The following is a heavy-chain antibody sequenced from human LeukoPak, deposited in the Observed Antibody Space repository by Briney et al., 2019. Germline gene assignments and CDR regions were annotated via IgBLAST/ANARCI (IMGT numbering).Heavy chain of an antibody. Sequence: GGSLRLSCAASGFRFSSHWMSWVRQAPGKGLEWVANIKQHGSEKYYVDSVKGRFTISRDDAKNSLYLQMNSLRAEDTAVYYCARDGEPFDYWGPGSLVTVSS. V-gene: IGHV3-7*04. D-gene: IGHD3-10*01. CDR2: IKQHGSEK. CDR1: GFRFSSHW. CDR3: ARDGEPFDY. J-gene: IGHJ4*02.